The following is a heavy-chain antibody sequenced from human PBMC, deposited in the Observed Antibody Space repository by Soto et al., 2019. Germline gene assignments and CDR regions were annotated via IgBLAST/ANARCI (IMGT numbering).Heavy chain of an antibody. D-gene: IGHD1-26*01. Sequence: QLQLQESGPGLVKPSETLSLTCTVSGGSISSSSYYWGWIRQPPGEGLEWIGSIYYSGSTYYNPSLKSRVTISVDTSKNQFSLKLSSVTAADTAVYYCARTYSGSYHNWFDPWGQGTLVTVSS. CDR3: ARTYSGSYHNWFDP. CDR1: GGSISSSSYY. CDR2: IYYSGST. J-gene: IGHJ5*02. V-gene: IGHV4-39*01.